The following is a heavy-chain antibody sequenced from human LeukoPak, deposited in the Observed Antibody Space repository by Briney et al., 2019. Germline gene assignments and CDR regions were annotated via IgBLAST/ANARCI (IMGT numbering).Heavy chain of an antibody. CDR2: IYYSGST. CDR1: GGSISSYY. J-gene: IGHJ5*02. Sequence: SETLSLTCTVSGGSISSYYWSWIRQPPGKGLEWIGYIYYSGSTNYNPSLKGRVTISVDTSKNQFSLKLSSVTAADTAVYYCASGYCSSTSCLFDPWGQGTLVTVSS. V-gene: IGHV4-59*01. D-gene: IGHD2-2*03. CDR3: ASGYCSSTSCLFDP.